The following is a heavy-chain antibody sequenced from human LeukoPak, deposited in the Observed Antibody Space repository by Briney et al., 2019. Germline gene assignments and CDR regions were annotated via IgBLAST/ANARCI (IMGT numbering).Heavy chain of an antibody. CDR3: AKDPTHYRVWDYYETIGLSY. CDR1: GFTFSTYG. Sequence: GGSLRLSCAASGFTFSTYGMHWVRQAPGKGLEWVAFIRYDGRNKYYADSVKGRFTISRDNSKNTLNLQMNSLRAEDTAVYYCAKDPTHYRVWDYYETIGLSYWGQGTLVTVSS. CDR2: IRYDGRNK. D-gene: IGHD3-22*01. V-gene: IGHV3-30*02. J-gene: IGHJ4*02.